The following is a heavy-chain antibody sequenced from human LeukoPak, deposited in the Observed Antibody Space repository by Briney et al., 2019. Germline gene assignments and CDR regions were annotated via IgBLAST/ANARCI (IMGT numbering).Heavy chain of an antibody. D-gene: IGHD7-27*01. CDR3: ARGANWGSPDY. CDR2: IYYSGTT. J-gene: IGHJ4*02. V-gene: IGHV4-59*01. CDR1: GGSISSDY. Sequence: PSETLSLTCTVSGGSISSDYWSWIRQSPGKGLEWIGYIYYSGTTSYNPSLKSRVTISLDTSKNQFSLELSSVTAADTAVYYCARGANWGSPDYWGQGTLVTVSS.